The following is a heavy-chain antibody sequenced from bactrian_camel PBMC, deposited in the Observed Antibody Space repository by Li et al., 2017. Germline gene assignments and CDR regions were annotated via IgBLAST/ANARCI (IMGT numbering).Heavy chain of an antibody. CDR3: AAEGGRCPAPPFNY. Sequence: HVQLVESGGGSVQAGGSLNLSCTASGFTRDDYDMGWYRQGPGKERELVSALLPDGSTIDEDSMKGRFTISRDKDKNTLYLQMTKLRTEDTAVYYCAAEGGRCPAPPFNYWGQGTQVTVS. CDR1: GFTRDDYD. J-gene: IGHJ4*01. D-gene: IGHD5*01. CDR2: LLPDGST. V-gene: IGHV3S55*01.